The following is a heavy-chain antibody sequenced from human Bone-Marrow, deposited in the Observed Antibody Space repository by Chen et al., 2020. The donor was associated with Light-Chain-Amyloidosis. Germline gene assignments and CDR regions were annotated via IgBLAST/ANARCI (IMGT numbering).Heavy chain of an antibody. CDR1: GFTFSGYW. CDR2: IKQSGSDK. V-gene: IGHV3-7*01. CDR3: ARVGDGSNRSEALEI. J-gene: IGHJ3*02. Sequence: EGQLVQSGGGLVQPGGSLRLSCEASGFTFSGYWMSWVRQAPGKGLEWVANIKQSGSDKDYLESVKGRCTISRDNGKNSLYLQMNNLRAEDTDVYYCARVGDGSNRSEALEIWGQGTMVTVSS. D-gene: IGHD4-17*01.